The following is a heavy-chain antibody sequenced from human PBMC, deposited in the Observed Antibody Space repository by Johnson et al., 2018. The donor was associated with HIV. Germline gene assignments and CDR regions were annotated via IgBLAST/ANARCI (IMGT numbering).Heavy chain of an antibody. CDR2: ISSSGNTI. J-gene: IGHJ3*02. CDR3: AKDEQWLNDAFDI. D-gene: IGHD6-19*01. V-gene: IGHV3-11*04. CDR1: GFTFSDYY. Sequence: QVQLVESGGGAVQPGRSLRLSCAASGFTFSDYYMSWIRQAPGKGLEWVSYISSSGNTIYYADSVKGRVTISRDNAKKSLYLQMNTLRADDTAVYYCAKDEQWLNDAFDIWGQGTMVTVSS.